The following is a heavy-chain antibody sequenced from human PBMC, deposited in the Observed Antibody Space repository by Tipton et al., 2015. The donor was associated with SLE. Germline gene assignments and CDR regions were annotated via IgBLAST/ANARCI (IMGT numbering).Heavy chain of an antibody. CDR1: GGSISSGSYY. Sequence: TLSLTCTVSGGSISSGSYYWSWIRQPAGKRLEWIGYMYYSGNTKYSPSLKGRVTISLDTSKRHLSLKLRSVTAADTAIYYCALVADYRGDAFDIWGQGTKVTVSS. J-gene: IGHJ3*02. D-gene: IGHD2-8*02. CDR3: ALVADYRGDAFDI. V-gene: IGHV4-61*03. CDR2: MYYSGNT.